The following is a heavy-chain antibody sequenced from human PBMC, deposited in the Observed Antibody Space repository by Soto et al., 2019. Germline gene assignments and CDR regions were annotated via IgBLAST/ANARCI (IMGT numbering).Heavy chain of an antibody. CDR3: ARDDPKPGYDFWRGPQRDYYMDV. Sequence: EVQLVESGGGLVQPGGSLRLSCAASGFTFSSYSMNWVRQAPGKGLEWVSYISSSSSTIYYADSVKGRFTISRDNAKNSLYLQMNSLRAEDTAVYYCARDDPKPGYDFWRGPQRDYYMDVWGKGTTVTVSS. CDR1: GFTFSSYS. CDR2: ISSSSSTI. D-gene: IGHD3-3*01. V-gene: IGHV3-48*01. J-gene: IGHJ6*03.